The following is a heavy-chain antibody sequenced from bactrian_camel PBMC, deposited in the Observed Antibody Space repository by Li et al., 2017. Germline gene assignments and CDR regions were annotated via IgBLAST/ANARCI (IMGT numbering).Heavy chain of an antibody. V-gene: IGHV3S6*01. CDR2: LHSDGTA. J-gene: IGHJ4*01. CDR3: AATRGPLPVRLAFDEGRYSY. Sequence: QVQLVESGGGSVQAGGSLRLSCAASGDTTLCMGWVRQAPGKEREGIARLHSDGTAQDADSVKGRFTISQDNNWNTLYLQMDSLKPEDTATYYCAATRGPLPVRLAFDEGRYSYWGQGTQVTVS. CDR1: GDTTLC. D-gene: IGHD2*01.